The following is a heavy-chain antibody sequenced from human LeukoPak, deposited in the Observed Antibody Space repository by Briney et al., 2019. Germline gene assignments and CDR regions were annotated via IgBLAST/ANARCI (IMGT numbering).Heavy chain of an antibody. J-gene: IGHJ2*01. CDR1: GFTFSSYA. V-gene: IGHV3-30-3*01. Sequence: GRSLRLSCAASGFTFSSYAMHWVRQAPGKGLEWVAVISYDGSNKYYADSVKGRFTISRDNSKNTLYLQMNSLRAEDTAVYYCARSEPGYWYFDLWGRGTLVTVSS. CDR2: ISYDGSNK. D-gene: IGHD1-14*01. CDR3: ARSEPGYWYFDL.